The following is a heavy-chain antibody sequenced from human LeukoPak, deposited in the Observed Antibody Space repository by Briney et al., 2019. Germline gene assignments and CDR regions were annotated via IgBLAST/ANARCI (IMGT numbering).Heavy chain of an antibody. V-gene: IGHV4-4*07. CDR3: ARDRLERLANWFDP. CDR1: GGSISSYY. D-gene: IGHD1-1*01. J-gene: IGHJ5*02. CDR2: IYTSGST. Sequence: SETLSLTCTVSGGSISSYYWSWIRQPAGKGLEWIGRIYTSGSTNYNPSLKSRVTMSVDTSKNQFSLKLSSVTAADTAVYYSARDRLERLANWFDPWGQGTLVTVSS.